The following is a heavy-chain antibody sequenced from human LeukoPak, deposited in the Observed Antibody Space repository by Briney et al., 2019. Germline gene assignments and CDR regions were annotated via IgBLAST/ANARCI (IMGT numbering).Heavy chain of an antibody. Sequence: ASVKVSCKASGYTFTSYGISWVRQAPGQGLEWMGWISAYNGNTNYAQKLQGRVTMTTDTSTSTACMELRSLRSDDTAVYYCARDIPKYYYGSGSYADAFDIWGQGTMVTVSS. CDR2: ISAYNGNT. CDR3: ARDIPKYYYGSGSYADAFDI. D-gene: IGHD3-10*01. J-gene: IGHJ3*02. V-gene: IGHV1-18*01. CDR1: GYTFTSYG.